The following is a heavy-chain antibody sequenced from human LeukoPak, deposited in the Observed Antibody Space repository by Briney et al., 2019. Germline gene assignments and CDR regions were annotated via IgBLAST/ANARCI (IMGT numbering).Heavy chain of an antibody. CDR2: INADGSTT. Sequence: GGSLRLSCEASDFTIAHNWMDWVRQDPGEGLVWVSSINADGSTTNYAESVKGRFTISRDTAKSTVFLQMNSLRVEDTAMYYCARSRDGTLDIWGQGAMVTVSS. J-gene: IGHJ3*02. CDR1: DFTIAHNW. D-gene: IGHD5-24*01. CDR3: ARSRDGTLDI. V-gene: IGHV3-74*01.